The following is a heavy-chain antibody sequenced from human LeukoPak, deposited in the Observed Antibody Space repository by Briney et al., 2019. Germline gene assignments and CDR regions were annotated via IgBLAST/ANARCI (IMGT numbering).Heavy chain of an antibody. CDR3: ARDDGPKEQWLVRTPNYYYGMDV. J-gene: IGHJ6*04. V-gene: IGHV1-69*13. D-gene: IGHD6-19*01. CDR2: IIPIFGTA. CDR1: GGTFSSYA. Sequence: SVKVSCKASGGTFSSYAISWVRQAPGQGLERMGGIIPIFGTANYAQKFQGRVTITADESTSTAYMELSSLRSEDTAVYYCARDDGPKEQWLVRTPNYYYGMDVWGKGTTVTVSS.